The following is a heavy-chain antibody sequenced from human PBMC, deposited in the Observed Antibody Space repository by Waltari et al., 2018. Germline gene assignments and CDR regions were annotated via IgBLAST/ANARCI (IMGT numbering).Heavy chain of an antibody. D-gene: IGHD6-19*01. CDR2: TNPHSGDT. CDR3: TGDNGQSPYSYGLDV. Sequence: QVQLVQSGAEVKKPGASVRVSCKASGYTFTGYFMHWVRQAPGQGLEWMGRTNPHSGDTNCAQKFQGRVTMTRDTSISTAYMELSRLRSDDTAVYYRTGDNGQSPYSYGLDVWGQGTTVTVSS. CDR1: GYTFTGYF. J-gene: IGHJ6*02. V-gene: IGHV1-2*06.